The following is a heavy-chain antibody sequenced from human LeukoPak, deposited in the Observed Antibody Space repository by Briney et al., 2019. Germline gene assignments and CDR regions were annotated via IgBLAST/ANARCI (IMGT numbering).Heavy chain of an antibody. CDR2: ISYDGSNK. D-gene: IGHD5-12*01. CDR1: GFTFSSYA. CDR3: ARLIVATRGDY. J-gene: IGHJ4*02. V-gene: IGHV3-30-3*01. Sequence: GGSLRLSCAASGFTFSSYAMHWVRQAPGKGLEWVAVISYDGSNKYYADSVKGRFTITRDNSKNTLHLQMNSLRAEGTAVYYCARLIVATRGDYWGQGTLVTVSS.